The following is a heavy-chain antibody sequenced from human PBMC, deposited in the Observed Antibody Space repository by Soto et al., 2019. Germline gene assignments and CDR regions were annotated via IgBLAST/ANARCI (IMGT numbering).Heavy chain of an antibody. CDR3: ARGRVFSLYYYYGMDV. Sequence: LSLTCAVSGGSISSGGYSWSWIRQPPGKGLEWIGYIYHSGSTYYNPSLKSRVTISVDRSKNQFSLKLSSVTAADTAVYYCARGRVFSLYYYYGMDVWGQGTTVTVSS. CDR1: GGSISSGGYS. CDR2: IYHSGST. J-gene: IGHJ6*02. D-gene: IGHD3-9*01. V-gene: IGHV4-30-2*01.